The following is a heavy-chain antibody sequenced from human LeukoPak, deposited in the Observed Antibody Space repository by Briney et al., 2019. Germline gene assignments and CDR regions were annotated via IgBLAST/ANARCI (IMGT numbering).Heavy chain of an antibody. V-gene: IGHV3-43*02. Sequence: GGSLRLCCVASGFIFNDYAMYWVRQLPGKGLEWVSLISGDGDSTYYEDSVKGRFSMSRDNRRNSVYLQMNSLRIEDTALYYCAKDSLEAAGNFDYWGQGTLVTVS. CDR3: AKDSLEAAGNFDY. CDR1: GFIFNDYA. D-gene: IGHD1-14*01. CDR2: ISGDGDST. J-gene: IGHJ4*02.